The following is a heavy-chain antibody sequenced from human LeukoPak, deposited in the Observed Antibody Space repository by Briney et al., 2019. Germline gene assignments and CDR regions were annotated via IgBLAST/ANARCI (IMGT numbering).Heavy chain of an antibody. J-gene: IGHJ4*02. V-gene: IGHV3-49*04. D-gene: IGHD1-26*01. Sequence: PGGSLRLSCTASGFTFGDYGTSWVRQAPGKGLEWVGFIRSKAYRGTTEYAASVKGRFTFSRDDSKSIAYLQMNSLKTEDTAVYYCTRDLHSGSYYTPKYWGQGTLVTVSS. CDR1: GFTFGDYG. CDR3: TRDLHSGSYYTPKY. CDR2: IRSKAYRGTT.